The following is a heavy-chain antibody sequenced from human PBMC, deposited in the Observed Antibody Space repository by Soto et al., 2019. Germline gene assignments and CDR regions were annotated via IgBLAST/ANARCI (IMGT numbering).Heavy chain of an antibody. CDR2: IYPGDSDT. CDR1: GYNFATYW. D-gene: IGHD4-17*01. CDR3: ARHGFYGDYASNYFDP. J-gene: IGHJ6*02. V-gene: IGHV5-51*01. Sequence: GESLKISCKGSGYNFATYWIAWVRQMPGKGLEYMGIIYPGDSDTRYSPSFQGQVTFSADKSINTAYLQWSSLKASDTAMYYCARHGFYGDYASNYFDPWGQGTTLTVSS.